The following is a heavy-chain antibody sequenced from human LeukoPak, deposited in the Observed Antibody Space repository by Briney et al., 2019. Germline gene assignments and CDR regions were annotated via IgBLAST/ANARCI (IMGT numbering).Heavy chain of an antibody. J-gene: IGHJ4*02. Sequence: ASVKVSCKASGYTFTGYYMHWVRQAPGQGLEWMGWINPNSGGTNYAQKFQGRVTITRNTSISTAYMELSSLRSEDTAVYYCAGGLSYYDFGSGYNGYFDYGGQGTLVTVSS. CDR2: INPNSGGT. V-gene: IGHV1-2*02. CDR1: GYTFTGYY. CDR3: AGGLSYYDFGSGYNGYFDY. D-gene: IGHD3-3*01.